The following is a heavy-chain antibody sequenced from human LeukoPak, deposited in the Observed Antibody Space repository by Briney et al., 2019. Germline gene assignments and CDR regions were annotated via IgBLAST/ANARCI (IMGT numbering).Heavy chain of an antibody. D-gene: IGHD2-2*01. V-gene: IGHV3-21*01. J-gene: IGHJ4*02. CDR1: GFTFSSYS. CDR2: ISSSSSYI. Sequence: GGSLRLSCAASGFTFSSYSMNWVRQAPGKGLEWVSSISSSSSYIYYADSVKGRFTISRDNAKNSLYLQMNSLRAEDTAVYYCARDSRRAAAAIGEPLYYFDYWGQGTLVTVSS. CDR3: ARDSRRAAAAIGEPLYYFDY.